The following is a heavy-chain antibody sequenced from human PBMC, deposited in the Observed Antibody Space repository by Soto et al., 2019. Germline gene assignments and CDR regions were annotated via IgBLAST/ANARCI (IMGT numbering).Heavy chain of an antibody. CDR3: AREGGRYCTGGSCQVDY. D-gene: IGHD2-15*01. Sequence: SETLSLTCTVCGGSISSNNYYWGWIRQPPGKGLEWIGSIYYSGNTYYTPSLKSRVTISVDTSKNQFSLKLSSVTAADTAVYYCAREGGRYCTGGSCQVDYWGQGTLVTVSS. CDR1: GGSISSNNYY. V-gene: IGHV4-39*02. CDR2: IYYSGNT. J-gene: IGHJ4*02.